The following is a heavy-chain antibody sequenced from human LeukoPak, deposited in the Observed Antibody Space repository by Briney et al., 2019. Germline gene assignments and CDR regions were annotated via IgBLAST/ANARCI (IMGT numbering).Heavy chain of an antibody. D-gene: IGHD2-15*01. Sequence: SETLSLTCTVSGGSISGNYWSWIRQPPGKGLEWIGYAYYSGSTNYNPSLKSRVTISVDTSKNQFSLKLSSVTAADTAVYYCARLGPGSAYGMDVWGQGTTVTVSS. CDR1: GGSISGNY. V-gene: IGHV4-59*08. CDR2: AYYSGST. CDR3: ARLGPGSAYGMDV. J-gene: IGHJ6*02.